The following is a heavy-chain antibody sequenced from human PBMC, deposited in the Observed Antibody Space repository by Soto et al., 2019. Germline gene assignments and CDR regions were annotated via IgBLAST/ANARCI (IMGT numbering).Heavy chain of an antibody. CDR1: GFTFSSYA. CDR2: ISGSGGST. J-gene: IGHJ4*02. V-gene: IGHV3-23*01. Sequence: PGGSLRLSCAASGFTFSSYAMSWVRQAPGKGLEWVSAISGSGGSTYYADSVKGRFTISRDNSKNTLYLQMNSLRAEDTAVYYCAKDGDILTGYFYYFDYWGQGTLVTVSS. D-gene: IGHD3-9*01. CDR3: AKDGDILTGYFYYFDY.